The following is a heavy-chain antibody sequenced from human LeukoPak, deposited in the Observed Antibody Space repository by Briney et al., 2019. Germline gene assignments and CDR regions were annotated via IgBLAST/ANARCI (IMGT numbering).Heavy chain of an antibody. V-gene: IGHV3-15*07. CDR3: ATDFYDST. D-gene: IGHD3-22*01. CDR2: IRSNSDGGAI. Sequence: GGSLRLSCATSGFTFSNAWMNWVRQAPGKGLEWVGRIRSNSDGGAIDYAAPVKGRFTLSRDDSKTTLYLQMNSLQTEDTAVYYCATDFYDSTWGQGTLVTVSS. CDR1: GFTFSNAW. J-gene: IGHJ5*02.